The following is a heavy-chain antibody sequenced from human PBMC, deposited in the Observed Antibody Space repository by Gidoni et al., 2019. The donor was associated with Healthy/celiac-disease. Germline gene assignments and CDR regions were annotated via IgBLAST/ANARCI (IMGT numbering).Heavy chain of an antibody. CDR3: ASSRTYSGSYLNAFDI. D-gene: IGHD1-26*01. J-gene: IGHJ3*02. Sequence: QVQLVQSGAEVKKPGSSVKVSCKASGGTFSSYAISWVRQAPGQGLEWMGGIIPIFGTANYAQKFQGRVTSTADESTRTAYMELSSLRSEDTAVYYCASSRTYSGSYLNAFDIWGQGTMVTVSS. CDR1: GGTFSSYA. CDR2: IIPIFGTA. V-gene: IGHV1-69*01.